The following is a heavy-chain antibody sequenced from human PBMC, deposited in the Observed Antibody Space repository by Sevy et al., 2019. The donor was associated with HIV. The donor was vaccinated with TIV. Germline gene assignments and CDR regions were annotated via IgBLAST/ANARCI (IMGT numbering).Heavy chain of an antibody. D-gene: IGHD3-10*01. Sequence: GESLKISCAVSGXTXXXFWMSWVRQXPGKXLEWVANIRXXXREKYYVDSVRGRSTISRDNGKNSLFLQLTSLRAXNTAIYYCAKSYFGSGTSYGXDLWGRGTTVTVSS. J-gene: IGHJ6*02. CDR3: AKSYFGSGTSYGXDL. CDR2: IRXXXREK. V-gene: IGHV3-7*01. CDR1: GXTXXXFW.